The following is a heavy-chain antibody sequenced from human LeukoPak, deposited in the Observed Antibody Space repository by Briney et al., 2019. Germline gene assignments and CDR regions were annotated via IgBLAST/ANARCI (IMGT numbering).Heavy chain of an antibody. V-gene: IGHV3-30*03. CDR1: GFTFSSYG. CDR2: ISYDGSNK. D-gene: IGHD6-6*01. Sequence: GGSLRLSCAASGFTFSSYGMHWVRQAPGKGLEWVAVISYDGSNKYYADSVKGRFIISRDNSKNTLYLQMNSLRAEDTAVYYCASLYSSSSGLDYWGQGTLVTVSS. CDR3: ASLYSSSSGLDY. J-gene: IGHJ4*02.